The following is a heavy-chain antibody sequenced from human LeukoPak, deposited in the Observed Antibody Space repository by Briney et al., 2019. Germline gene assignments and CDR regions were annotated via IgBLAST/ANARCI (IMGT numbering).Heavy chain of an antibody. CDR3: ATPGGPVEFDYYYMDV. V-gene: IGHV3-30*03. CDR2: ISYDGSNK. J-gene: IGHJ6*03. CDR1: GFTFSSYG. Sequence: GGSLRLSCAASGFTFSSYGMHWVRQAPGKGLEWVAVISYDGSNKYYADSVKGRFTISRDNSKNTLYLQMNSLRSEDTAVYYCATPGGPVEFDYYYMDVWGKGTTVTVSS. D-gene: IGHD1-1*01.